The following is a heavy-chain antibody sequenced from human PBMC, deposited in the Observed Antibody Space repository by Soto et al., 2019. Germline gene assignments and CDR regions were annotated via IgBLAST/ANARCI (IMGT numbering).Heavy chain of an antibody. Sequence: LRLSCAASGFTFSSYAMHWVRQAPGKGLEWVAVISYDGSNKYYADSVKGRFTISRDNSKNTLYLQMNSLRAEDTAVYYCARAPPGYYGSGSYAYYYYGMDVWGQGTTVTVSS. CDR2: ISYDGSNK. CDR1: GFTFSSYA. J-gene: IGHJ6*02. D-gene: IGHD3-10*01. CDR3: ARAPPGYYGSGSYAYYYYGMDV. V-gene: IGHV3-30-3*01.